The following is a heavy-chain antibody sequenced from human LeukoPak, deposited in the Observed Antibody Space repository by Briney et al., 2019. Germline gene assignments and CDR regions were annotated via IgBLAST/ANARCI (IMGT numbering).Heavy chain of an antibody. V-gene: IGHV3-49*04. D-gene: IGHD6-13*01. CDR2: IRSKAYGGTT. CDR1: GFTFGDYA. Sequence: GGSLRLSRTASGFTFGDYAVSWVRQAPGKGLEWVGFIRSKAYGGTTEYAASVKGRFIISRDDSKRIAYLQMNSLKTEDTAVYYCSSRAARGYSSSWPGYWGQGTLVTVSS. CDR3: SSRAARGYSSSWPGY. J-gene: IGHJ4*02.